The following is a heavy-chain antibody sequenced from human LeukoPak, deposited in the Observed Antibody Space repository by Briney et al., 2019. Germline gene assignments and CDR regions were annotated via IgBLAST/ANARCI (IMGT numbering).Heavy chain of an antibody. CDR3: ARGPDSSSWYNYFDY. V-gene: IGHV4-61*01. D-gene: IGHD6-13*01. Sequence: SETLSLTCTVSGYSISSGYYWGWIRQPPGKGLEWIGYIYYSGSTNYNPSLKSRVTISVDTSKNQFSLKLSSVTAADTAVYYCARGPDSSSWYNYFDYWGQGTLVTVSS. CDR1: GYSISSGYY. CDR2: IYYSGST. J-gene: IGHJ4*02.